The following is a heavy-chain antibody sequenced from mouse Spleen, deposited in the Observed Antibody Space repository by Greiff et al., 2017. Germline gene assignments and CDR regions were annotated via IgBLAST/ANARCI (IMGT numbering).Heavy chain of an antibody. CDR1: GFTFSSFG. CDR3: ARLANYYGSSLDY. D-gene: IGHD1-1*01. J-gene: IGHJ2*01. V-gene: IGHV5-17*02. CDR2: ISSGSSTI. Sequence: EVQRVESGGGLVQPGGSRKLSCAASGFTFSSFGMHWVRQAPEKGLEWVAYISSGSSTIYYADTVKGRFTISRDNPKNTLFLQMTSLRSEDTAMYYCARLANYYGSSLDYWGQGTTLTVSS.